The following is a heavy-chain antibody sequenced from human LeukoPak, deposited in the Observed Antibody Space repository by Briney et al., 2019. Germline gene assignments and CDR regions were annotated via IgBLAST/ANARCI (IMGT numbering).Heavy chain of an antibody. CDR1: GGSISSYY. Sequence: SETLSLTCTASGGSISSYYWSWIRQPPGKGLEWIGYIYYSGSTNYNPSLKSRVTISVDTSKNQFSLKLSSVTAADTAVYYCARVRDYGDYFDYWGQGTLVTVSS. CDR3: ARVRDYGDYFDY. D-gene: IGHD4-17*01. CDR2: IYYSGST. J-gene: IGHJ4*02. V-gene: IGHV4-59*01.